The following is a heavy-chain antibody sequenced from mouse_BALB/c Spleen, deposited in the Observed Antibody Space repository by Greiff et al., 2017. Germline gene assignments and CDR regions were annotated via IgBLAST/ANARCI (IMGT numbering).Heavy chain of an antibody. CDR1: GFSLTSYG. CDR3: ARWTPPGAMDY. CDR2: IWAGGST. Sequence: QVQLQQSGPGLVAPSQSLSITCTVSGFSLTSYGVHWVRQPPGKGLEWLGVIWAGGSTKYTSAVMSRLSISKDNSKSQVFLKMNSLQTDDTAMYYCARWTPPGAMDYWGQGTSVTVSS. V-gene: IGHV2-9*02. J-gene: IGHJ4*01.